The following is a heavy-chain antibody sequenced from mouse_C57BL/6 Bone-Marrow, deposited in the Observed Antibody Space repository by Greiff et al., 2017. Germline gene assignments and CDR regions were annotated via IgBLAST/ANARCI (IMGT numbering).Heavy chain of an antibody. Sequence: VQLQQSGPVLVKPGASVKMSCKASGYTFTDYYMNWVKQSPGNSLEWIGVINPYNGGTSYNQKFKGKDTLTVDKSSSTAYLELNSLTSEDSAVYYCARTNDMDYWGQVTTLTVSS. CDR3: ARTNDMDY. J-gene: IGHJ2*01. V-gene: IGHV1-19*01. CDR1: GYTFTDYY. D-gene: IGHD2-12*01. CDR2: INPYNGGT.